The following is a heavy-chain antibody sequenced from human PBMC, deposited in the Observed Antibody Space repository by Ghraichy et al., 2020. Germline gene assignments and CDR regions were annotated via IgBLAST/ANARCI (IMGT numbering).Heavy chain of an antibody. CDR2: IYYSGST. J-gene: IGHJ4*02. CDR1: GGSISSYY. CDR3: ARDIAATGRYFDY. V-gene: IGHV4-59*01. D-gene: IGHD6-13*01. Sequence: GSLRLSCTVSGGSISSYYWSWIRQPPGKGLEWIGYIYYSGSTNYNPSLKSRVTISVDTSKNQFSLKLSSVTAADTAVYYCARDIAATGRYFDYWGQGTLVTVSS.